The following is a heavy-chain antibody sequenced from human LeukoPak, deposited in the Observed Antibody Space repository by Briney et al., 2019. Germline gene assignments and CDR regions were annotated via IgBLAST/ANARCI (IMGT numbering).Heavy chain of an antibody. J-gene: IGHJ4*02. D-gene: IGHD6-19*01. CDR2: ISSSSSYI. Sequence: PGGSLRLSCAASGFTFSSYWMSWVRQAPGKGLEWVSSISSSSSYIYYADSVKGRFTISRDNAKNSLYLQMNSLRAEDTAVYYCARDLHSSGLLWGQGTLVTVSS. CDR1: GFTFSSYW. CDR3: ARDLHSSGLL. V-gene: IGHV3-21*01.